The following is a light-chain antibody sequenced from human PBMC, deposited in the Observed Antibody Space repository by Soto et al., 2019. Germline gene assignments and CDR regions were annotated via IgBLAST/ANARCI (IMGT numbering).Light chain of an antibody. V-gene: IGLV7-43*01. Sequence: QTVVTQEPSLTVSPGGTVTLTCASSTGAVTSGYYPNWFQQKPGQAPRALIYSAINKYSWTPARFSGSLLGGKAALTLSGVQPEDEVEYYCLLYYGGAQVFGGGTKLTVL. CDR2: SAI. CDR3: LLYYGGAQV. CDR1: TGAVTSGYY. J-gene: IGLJ3*02.